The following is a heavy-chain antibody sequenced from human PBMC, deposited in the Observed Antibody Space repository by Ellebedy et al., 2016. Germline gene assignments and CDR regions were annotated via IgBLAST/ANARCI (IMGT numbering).Heavy chain of an antibody. V-gene: IGHV4-39*07. CDR1: GGSISSSSYY. CDR2: IYYSGST. Sequence: SETLSLTCTVSGGSISSSSYYWGWIRQPPGKGLEWIGSIYYSGSTYYNPSLKSRVTISVDTSKNQFSLKLSSVTAADTAVYYCARAGDFDYWGQGTLVTVSS. D-gene: IGHD4-17*01. J-gene: IGHJ4*02. CDR3: ARAGDFDY.